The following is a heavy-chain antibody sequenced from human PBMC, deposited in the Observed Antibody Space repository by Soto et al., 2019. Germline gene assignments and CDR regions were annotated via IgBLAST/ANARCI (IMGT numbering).Heavy chain of an antibody. CDR3: AREGGSLNWFDP. V-gene: IGHV3-48*02. CDR1: GFTFSSYS. CDR2: ISSSSSNI. Sequence: EVQLVESGGGLGSLRLSCAASGFTFSSYSMNWVRQAPGKGLEWVSYISSSSSNIYYADSVKGGFTISRDNAKNSLYLQMNSLRDEDTAVYYCAREGGSLNWFDPWGQGTLVTVSS. D-gene: IGHD1-26*01. J-gene: IGHJ5*02.